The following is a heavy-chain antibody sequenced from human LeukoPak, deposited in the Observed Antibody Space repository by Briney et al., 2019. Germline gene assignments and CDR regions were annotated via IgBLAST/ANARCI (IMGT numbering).Heavy chain of an antibody. CDR1: GFTFSSYS. Sequence: GRSLRLSCAASGFTFSSYSMNWVRQAPGKGLEWVSYISSSSSTIYYADSVKGRFTVSRDNAKNSLYLQMNSLRAEDTAVYYCAREAEYLRFLEWLPIDAFDIWGQGTMATVSS. CDR3: AREAEYLRFLEWLPIDAFDI. J-gene: IGHJ3*02. CDR2: ISSSSSTI. V-gene: IGHV3-48*01. D-gene: IGHD3-3*01.